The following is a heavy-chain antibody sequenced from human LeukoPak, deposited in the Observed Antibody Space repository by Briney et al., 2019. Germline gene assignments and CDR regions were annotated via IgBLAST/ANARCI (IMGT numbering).Heavy chain of an antibody. Sequence: ASVKVSCKASGYTLSSHYIHWVRQAPGQGLEWMGIINPSDGSTGYRQKFQGRITMTRDTSTSTVYMELSSLRSEDTAVYYCARDHPGEGDCLLDYWGQGTLVTVSS. CDR3: ARDHPGEGDCLLDY. V-gene: IGHV1-46*01. D-gene: IGHD2-21*02. J-gene: IGHJ4*02. CDR1: GYTLSSHY. CDR2: INPSDGST.